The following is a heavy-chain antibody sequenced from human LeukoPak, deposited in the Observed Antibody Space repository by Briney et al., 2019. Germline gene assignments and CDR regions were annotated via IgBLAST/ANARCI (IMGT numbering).Heavy chain of an antibody. Sequence: GSLRLSCVASGFTFSDYYMSWIRQPPGKGLEWIGNVFYSGDTMYNPSLKSRVTMSIDTSESQFSLSLSSVTAADTAMYWCVRQSRIFGVTRPGYMDVWGKGIMVSVSS. CDR1: GFTFSDYY. CDR3: VRQSRIFGVTRPGYMDV. D-gene: IGHD3-3*01. CDR2: VFYSGDT. J-gene: IGHJ6*03. V-gene: IGHV4-34*12.